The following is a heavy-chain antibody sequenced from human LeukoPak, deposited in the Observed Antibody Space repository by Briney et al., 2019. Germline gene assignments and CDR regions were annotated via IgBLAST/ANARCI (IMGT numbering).Heavy chain of an antibody. CDR1: GYTFTSYY. CDR3: ARDRIGAYYGDYVGPIDY. D-gene: IGHD4-17*01. J-gene: IGHJ4*02. Sequence: ASVKVSCKASGYTFTSYYMHWVRQAPGQGLEWMGIINPSGGSTSYAQKFQGRVTTTRDTSTSTVYMELSSLRSEDTAVYYCARDRIGAYYGDYVGPIDYWGQGTLVTVSS. CDR2: INPSGGST. V-gene: IGHV1-46*01.